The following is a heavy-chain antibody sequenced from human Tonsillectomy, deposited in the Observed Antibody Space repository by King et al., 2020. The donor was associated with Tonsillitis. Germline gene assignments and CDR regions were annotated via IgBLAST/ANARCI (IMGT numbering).Heavy chain of an antibody. CDR1: GGSISSGSYY. Sequence: QLQESGPGLVKPSQTLSLTCTVSGGSISSGSYYWSWIRQPAGKGLEWIGRIYTSGSTNYNPSLKSRVTISVDTSKNQFSLKLSSVTAADTAVYYCARGGVAVAVWYFDLWGRGTLVTVSS. D-gene: IGHD6-19*01. V-gene: IGHV4-61*02. J-gene: IGHJ2*01. CDR3: ARGGVAVAVWYFDL. CDR2: IYTSGST.